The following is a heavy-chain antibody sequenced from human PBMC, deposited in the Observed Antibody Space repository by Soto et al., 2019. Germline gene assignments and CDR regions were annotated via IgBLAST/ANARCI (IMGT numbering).Heavy chain of an antibody. V-gene: IGHV1-3*01. CDR2: INAGNGNT. CDR1: GYTFTSYV. Sequence: ASVKVACKASGYTFTSYVMHWVRQAPGQRLEWMGWINAGNGNTKYSQKFQGRVTITRDTSASTAYMELSSLRSEDTAVYYCARDRRAVAGTWDFDYWGQGTLVTVSS. CDR3: ARDRRAVAGTWDFDY. D-gene: IGHD6-19*01. J-gene: IGHJ4*02.